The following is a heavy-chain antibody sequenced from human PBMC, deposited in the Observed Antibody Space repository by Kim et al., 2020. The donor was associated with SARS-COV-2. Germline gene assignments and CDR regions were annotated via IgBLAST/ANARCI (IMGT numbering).Heavy chain of an antibody. V-gene: IGHV4-34*01. Sequence: STNYHPSLKSRVTISVDTSKNQFSLKLSSVTAADTAVYYCARKDVYYFDYWGQGTLVTVSS. CDR3: ARKDVYYFDY. CDR2: ST. J-gene: IGHJ4*02.